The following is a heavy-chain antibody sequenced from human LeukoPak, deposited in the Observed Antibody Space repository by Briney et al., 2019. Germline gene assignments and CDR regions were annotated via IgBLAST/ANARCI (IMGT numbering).Heavy chain of an antibody. Sequence: ETLSLTCTVSGYSISSGYYWGWIRQPPGKGLEWVSAISGSGGSTYYADSVKGRFTISRDNSKNTLYLQMNSLRAEDTAVYYCAKVGPSVTMIVVVSAFDIWGQGTMVTVSS. CDR3: AKVGPSVTMIVVVSAFDI. CDR1: GYSISSGYY. J-gene: IGHJ3*02. D-gene: IGHD3-22*01. V-gene: IGHV3-23*01. CDR2: ISGSGGST.